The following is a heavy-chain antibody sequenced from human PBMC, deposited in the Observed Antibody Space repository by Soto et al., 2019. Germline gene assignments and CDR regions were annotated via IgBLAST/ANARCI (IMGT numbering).Heavy chain of an antibody. CDR1: GFTFSSYG. Sequence: QVQLVESGGGVVQPGRSLRLSCAASGFTFSSYGRHWVRQSPGKGLEWVAVIWYDGSNKYYADSVKGRFTISRDNSRDMVYLQLNSLRAEDTAVYYCARDTPPWGPVATGYYKYWGQGMLVTVSS. CDR3: ARDTPPWGPVATGYYKY. J-gene: IGHJ4*02. CDR2: IWYDGSNK. V-gene: IGHV3-33*01. D-gene: IGHD3-9*01.